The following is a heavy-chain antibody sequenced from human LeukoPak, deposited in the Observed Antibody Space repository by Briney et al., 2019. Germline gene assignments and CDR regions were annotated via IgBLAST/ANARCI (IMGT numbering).Heavy chain of an antibody. Sequence: GGSLRLSCSASGFSFNRHGMHWVRQAPGKGLEWVAYISTTSTAIYYADSVEGRFTISRDNAKNSLYLEMSGLRAEDTAVYYCARELRQVIWGFFDYWGQGALVTVSS. V-gene: IGHV3-48*01. D-gene: IGHD2-21*01. CDR1: GFSFNRHG. J-gene: IGHJ4*02. CDR3: ARELRQVIWGFFDY. CDR2: ISTTSTAI.